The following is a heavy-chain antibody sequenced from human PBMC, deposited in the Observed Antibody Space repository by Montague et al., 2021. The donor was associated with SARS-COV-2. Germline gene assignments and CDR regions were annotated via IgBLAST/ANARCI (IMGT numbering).Heavy chain of an antibody. CDR1: GFTFSSYE. CDR2: ISSSGSTL. J-gene: IGHJ4*02. CDR3: ARDSLFRSGYSSGWPDY. Sequence: SLRLSCAASGFTFSSYEMNWVRLAPGKGLEWVSYISSSGSTLYYADSXXVLFTISRDNAKNSLYLQMNSLRAEDTAVYYCARDSLFRSGYSSGWPDYWGQGTLVTVSS. D-gene: IGHD6-19*01. V-gene: IGHV3-48*03.